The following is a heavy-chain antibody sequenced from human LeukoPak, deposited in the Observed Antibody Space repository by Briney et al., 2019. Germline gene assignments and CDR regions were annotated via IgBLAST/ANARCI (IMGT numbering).Heavy chain of an antibody. Sequence: SQTLSLTCTVSGGSISSGAYYWGWIRQSPGKGLEWIGTMFFSGNTYYNPSLKSRVTISVDTSKNQFSLRLTSVTAADTAVYYCARWNSSSRDRLLDYWGQGTLVTVSS. CDR3: ARWNSSSRDRLLDY. CDR1: GGSISSGAYY. J-gene: IGHJ4*02. CDR2: MFFSGNT. V-gene: IGHV4-39*07. D-gene: IGHD6-13*01.